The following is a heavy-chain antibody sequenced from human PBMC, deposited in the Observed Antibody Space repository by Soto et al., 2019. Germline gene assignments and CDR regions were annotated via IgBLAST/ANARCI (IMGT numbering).Heavy chain of an antibody. J-gene: IGHJ4*02. CDR3: ARDPYYYDSSGFDY. V-gene: IGHV4-61*01. D-gene: IGHD3-22*01. CDR2: IYYSGST. Sequence: SETLSLTCTVSGGSVSSGSYHWSWIRQPPGKGLEWIGYIYYSGSTNYNPSLKSRVTISVDTSKNQFSLKLSSVTAADTAVYYCARDPYYYDSSGFDYWGQGTLVTVSS. CDR1: GGSVSSGSYH.